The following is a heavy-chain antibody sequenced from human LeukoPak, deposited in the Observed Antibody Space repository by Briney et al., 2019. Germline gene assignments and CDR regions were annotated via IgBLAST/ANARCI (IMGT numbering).Heavy chain of an antibody. V-gene: IGHV3-23*01. CDR1: GFNFANHA. Sequence: GGSPRLSCAASGFNFANHAMSWVRQTPGKGLEWVSAISGGGDITYYADSVTGRFTISRDNSKDTLFLRMHSLRPGDTAVYYCVREDTPATANYWGQGTLVTISS. J-gene: IGHJ4*02. CDR3: VREDTPATANY. CDR2: ISGGGDIT. D-gene: IGHD2-21*02.